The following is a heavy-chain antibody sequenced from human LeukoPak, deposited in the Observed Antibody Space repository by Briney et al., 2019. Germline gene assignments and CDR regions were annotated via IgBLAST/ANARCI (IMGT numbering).Heavy chain of an antibody. CDR2: IWYDGSNK. CDR1: GFTFSSYG. D-gene: IGHD5-24*01. J-gene: IGHJ6*02. V-gene: IGHV3-33*01. Sequence: GGSLRLSCAASGFTFSSYGMHWVRQAPGKGLEWVAVIWYDGSNKYYADSVKGRFTISRDNSKNTLYLQMNSLRAEDTAVYYCARGGDGYPRPYYYYGMDVWGQGTTVTVSS. CDR3: ARGGDGYPRPYYYYGMDV.